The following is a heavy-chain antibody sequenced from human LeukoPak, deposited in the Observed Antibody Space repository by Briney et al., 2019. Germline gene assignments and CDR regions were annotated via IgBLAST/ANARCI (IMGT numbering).Heavy chain of an antibody. Sequence: GRSLRLSCAASGFSFDEYAMHWVRQAPGKGLEWVSGITWNSDTIGYGDSVKGRFTVSRDNSKNTLYLQMNSLRVEDTAVYYCRFYTSGSDYWGQGTLVTVSS. V-gene: IGHV3-9*01. D-gene: IGHD3-22*01. CDR3: RFYTSGSDY. J-gene: IGHJ4*02. CDR1: GFSFDEYA. CDR2: ITWNSDTI.